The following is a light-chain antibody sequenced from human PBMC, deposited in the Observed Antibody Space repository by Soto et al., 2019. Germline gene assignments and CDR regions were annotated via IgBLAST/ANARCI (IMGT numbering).Light chain of an antibody. Sequence: TQSPCTLSLSPGERATLSCRASQTISTSYLAWYQQKPGQAPRLLIYSASSRATGIPARFSGSGAGTEFTLTISSLQSEDFAVYYCQQYNNWGTFGQGTKVDIK. J-gene: IGKJ1*01. CDR3: QQYNNWGT. CDR1: QTISTSY. CDR2: SAS. V-gene: IGKV3-15*01.